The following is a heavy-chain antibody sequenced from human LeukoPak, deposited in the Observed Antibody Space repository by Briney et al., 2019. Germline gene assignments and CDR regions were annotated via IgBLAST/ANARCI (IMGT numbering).Heavy chain of an antibody. J-gene: IGHJ4*02. V-gene: IGHV3-30-3*01. CDR3: ARDDRYY. D-gene: IGHD3-22*01. CDR2: ISYDGSNK. CDR1: GFTFSSYA. Sequence: GGSLRLSCAASGFTFSSYAMHWVRQAPGKGLEWVAVISYDGSNKYYADSVKGRFTISRDNSKNTLYLQMNSLRAEDTAVYCCARDDRYYWGQGTLVTVSS.